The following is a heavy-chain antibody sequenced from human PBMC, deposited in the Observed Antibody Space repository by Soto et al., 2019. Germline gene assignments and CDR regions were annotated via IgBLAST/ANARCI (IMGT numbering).Heavy chain of an antibody. CDR1: GATFSCYA. V-gene: IGHV1-69*06. J-gene: IGHJ4*03. Sequence: SVKVSCKTSGATFSCYAITWVRQAPGQGLEWMGGIVPTVDTSTYAQKFQGRVTITADKFTNTVYMELSSLRSDDTAVYYCVRVVAIPGYPDNWGQGTLVTVSS. CDR2: IVPTVDTS. CDR3: VRVVAIPGYPDN. D-gene: IGHD2-15*01.